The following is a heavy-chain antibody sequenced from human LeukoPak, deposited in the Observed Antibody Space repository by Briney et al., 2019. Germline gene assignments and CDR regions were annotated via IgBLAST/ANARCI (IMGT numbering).Heavy chain of an antibody. D-gene: IGHD5-18*01. V-gene: IGHV1-24*01. CDR2: FDPKDGDT. J-gene: IGHJ4*02. CDR3: ARPRAFSYGQMYYFDY. CDR1: GYTLTELS. Sequence: ASVKVSCKVSGYTLTELSVHWVRQAPGKGLEWMGNFDPKDGDTIYAQKFQGRVTMTRDTSISTAYMELSRLTSDDTAVYYCARPRAFSYGQMYYFDYWGQGALVTVSS.